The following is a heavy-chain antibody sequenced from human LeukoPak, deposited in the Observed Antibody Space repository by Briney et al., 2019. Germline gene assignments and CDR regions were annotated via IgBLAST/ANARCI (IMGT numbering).Heavy chain of an antibody. CDR2: INPNSGGT. Sequence: ASVKVSCKASGGTFSSYAISWVRQAPGQGLEWMGWINPNSGGTNYAQKFQGRVTMTRDTSISTAYMELSRLRSDDTAVYYCARDAPLGYCSSTSCPTDYWGQGTLVTVSS. J-gene: IGHJ4*02. CDR3: ARDAPLGYCSSTSCPTDY. CDR1: GGTFSSYA. D-gene: IGHD2-2*01. V-gene: IGHV1-2*02.